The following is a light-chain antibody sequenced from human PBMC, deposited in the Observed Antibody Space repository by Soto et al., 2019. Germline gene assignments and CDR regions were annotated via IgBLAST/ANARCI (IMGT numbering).Light chain of an antibody. CDR2: GAS. Sequence: DIQMTQSPSSLSASVGDRVTITCRASESISTWLAWYQQKPGKAPKLLIYGASSLESGVPPRFSGDGSETEFTLTISSRQRDDFGTYYCQQYSRLWSFGQGTKVEIE. J-gene: IGKJ1*01. V-gene: IGKV1-5*03. CDR3: QQYSRLWS. CDR1: ESISTW.